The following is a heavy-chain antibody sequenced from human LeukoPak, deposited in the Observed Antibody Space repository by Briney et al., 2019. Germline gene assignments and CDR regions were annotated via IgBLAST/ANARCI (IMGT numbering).Heavy chain of an antibody. CDR2: ISYDGSNK. J-gene: IGHJ4*02. CDR1: GFTFSSYG. CDR3: AKLGYCSGGSCSPFDY. D-gene: IGHD2-15*01. Sequence: GRSLRLSCAASGFTFSSYGMHWDRQAAGKGLEWVAVISYDGSNKYYADSVKGRFTISRDNSKNTLYLQMNSLRAEDTAVYYCAKLGYCSGGSCSPFDYWGQGTLVTVSS. V-gene: IGHV3-30*18.